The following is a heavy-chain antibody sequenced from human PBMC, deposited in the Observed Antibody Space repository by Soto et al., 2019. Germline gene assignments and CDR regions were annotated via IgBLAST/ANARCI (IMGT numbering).Heavy chain of an antibody. CDR2: SNAGNGNT. V-gene: IGHV1-3*02. Sequence: GASVKVSCKASGYTFTSYAMHWVRQAPGQRLEWMGWSNAGNGNTKYSQEFQGRVTMTEDTSTDTAYMELSSLRSEDTAVYYCATSGYIVVVPAANSRDYFDYWGQGTLVTVSS. J-gene: IGHJ4*02. D-gene: IGHD2-2*01. CDR3: ATSGYIVVVPAANSRDYFDY. CDR1: GYTFTSYA.